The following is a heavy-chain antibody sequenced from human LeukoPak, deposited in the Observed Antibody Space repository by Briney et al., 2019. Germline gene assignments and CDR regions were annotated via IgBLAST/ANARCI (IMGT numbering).Heavy chain of an antibody. Sequence: PGGSLRLSCAASGFTFSSYWMSWVRQTPGKGLEWVSYISSSGSTIYYADSVKGRFTTSRDNAKNSLYLQMNSLRAEDTAVYYCARGPFASGSYSLYGYGSVFDYWGQGTLVTVSS. CDR1: GFTFSSYW. V-gene: IGHV3-48*04. D-gene: IGHD3-10*01. CDR2: ISSSGSTI. CDR3: ARGPFASGSYSLYGYGSVFDY. J-gene: IGHJ4*02.